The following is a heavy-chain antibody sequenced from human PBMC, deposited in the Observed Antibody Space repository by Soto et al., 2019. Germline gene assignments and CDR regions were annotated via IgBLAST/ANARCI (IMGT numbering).Heavy chain of an antibody. J-gene: IGHJ5*02. CDR1: GFAFSTYA. Sequence: GGSLRLSCAASGFAFSTYAMSWVRQAPGKGLECISLSSGTGVPTLYAESVKGRFSVSSDNSKDTLFLEMKNLRVDDTAIYYCAYAFRSSIRCFFLWVDPWGPGTLVTVSS. CDR2: SSGTGVPT. D-gene: IGHD2-2*01. CDR3: AYAFRSSIRCFFLWVDP. V-gene: IGHV3-23*01.